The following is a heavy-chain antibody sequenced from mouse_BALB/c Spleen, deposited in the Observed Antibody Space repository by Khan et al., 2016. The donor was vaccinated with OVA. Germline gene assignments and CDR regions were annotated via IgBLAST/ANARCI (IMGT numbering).Heavy chain of an antibody. D-gene: IGHD1-1*01. CDR2: IYYSGTV. CDR1: GISITSGNYR. V-gene: IGHV3-5*02. CDR3: SRDDGSLYWFFDV. J-gene: IGHJ1*01. Sequence: EVQLQESGPGLVKPSQTVSLTCTVTGISITSGNYRWSWIRQFPGNKLEWIGNIYYSGTVTYNPSLTSRTTITRDTSTHQFFLEMNSFTAEDTATYYVSRDDGSLYWFFDVWGAGTTVTVSS.